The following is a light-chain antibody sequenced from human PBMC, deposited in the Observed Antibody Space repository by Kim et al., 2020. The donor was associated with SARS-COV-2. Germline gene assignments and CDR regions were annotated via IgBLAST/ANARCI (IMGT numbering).Light chain of an antibody. V-gene: IGKV1-9*01. Sequence: SASVGDRVTITCRERQGISSYLAWYQQKPGKAPKLLIYSASTLQSGVPSRFSGSGYGTDFTLTISSLQPEDFATYFCQHHNSYPYTFGQGTKLEI. CDR2: SAS. CDR1: QGISSY. CDR3: QHHNSYPYT. J-gene: IGKJ2*01.